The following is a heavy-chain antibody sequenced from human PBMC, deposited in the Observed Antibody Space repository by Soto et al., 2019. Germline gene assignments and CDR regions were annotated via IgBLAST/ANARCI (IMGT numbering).Heavy chain of an antibody. CDR2: ISGSGGST. V-gene: IGHV3-23*01. CDR1: GFPFCSHA. D-gene: IGHD3-10*01. Sequence: GGALRLSCATPGFPFCSHALGLVRQAPGGVLEWVSAISGSGGSTYYADSVKGRFTISRDNSKNTLYLQMNSLRAEDTAVYYCAKDWQLWFGELSRLDYWGQGTLVTVSS. CDR3: AKDWQLWFGELSRLDY. J-gene: IGHJ4*02.